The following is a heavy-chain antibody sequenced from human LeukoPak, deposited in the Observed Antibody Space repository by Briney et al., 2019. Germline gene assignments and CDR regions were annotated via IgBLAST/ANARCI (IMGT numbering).Heavy chain of an antibody. CDR3: AKRGDCSGTCTYDY. CDR2: VGGSGVKT. D-gene: IGHD2-2*01. CDR1: GFTFSNYA. Sequence: GGSLRLSCAASGFTFSNYAIHWVRQAPGRGLEWVSIVGGSGVKTYYADSVKGRFTISRDNSKNTVYLQMNSLRAEDTAVYYCAKRGDCSGTCTYDYWGQGTLVTVSS. V-gene: IGHV3-23*01. J-gene: IGHJ4*02.